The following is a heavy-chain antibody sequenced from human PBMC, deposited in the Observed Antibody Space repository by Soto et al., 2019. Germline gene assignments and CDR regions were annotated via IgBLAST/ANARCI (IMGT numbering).Heavy chain of an antibody. J-gene: IGHJ4*02. Sequence: QVQLVQSGAEVRKPGASVKVSCKTSGYPFSDYHIHWVRQAPGQGLEWLGRIIPSGVSTMYAQKFQGSVTLTRDTSTSTAYMELTSLRYEDAALYYCARDSYGSDYWGQGTLVTVSS. CDR3: ARDSYGSDY. V-gene: IGHV1-46*03. D-gene: IGHD3-10*01. CDR2: IIPSGVST. CDR1: GYPFSDYH.